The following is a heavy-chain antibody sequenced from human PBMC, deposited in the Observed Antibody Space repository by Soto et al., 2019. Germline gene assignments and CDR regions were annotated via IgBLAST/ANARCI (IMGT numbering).Heavy chain of an antibody. D-gene: IGHD6-13*01. CDR3: ATRDCSRFY. CDR1: GVSISSHDW. Sequence: QVQLQESGPGLVKPSGTLSLTCAVSGVSISSHDWWTWVRQPPGKGLEWIGESHQSGNTNYNSSLESRVTISLDKSKNQFSLKLTSVTVADTAVYYCATRDCSRFYWGQGTLVTVSS. V-gene: IGHV4-4*02. CDR2: SHQSGNT. J-gene: IGHJ4*02.